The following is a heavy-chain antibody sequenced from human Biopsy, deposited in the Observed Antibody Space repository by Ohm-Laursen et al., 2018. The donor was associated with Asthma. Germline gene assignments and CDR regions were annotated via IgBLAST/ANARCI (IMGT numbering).Heavy chain of an antibody. D-gene: IGHD3-16*01. CDR1: GGTFRTYA. V-gene: IGHV1-69*13. J-gene: IGHJ6*02. CDR3: ARVDAIMISGDFYFYSGFDL. CDR2: IIPMYGVP. Sequence: ASVKVSCKASGGTFRTYAFNWVRQAPGQGLEWMGGIIPMYGVPKVAQKFQGRVTITADESTSTAYMEMSSLRSEDTAVYYCARVDAIMISGDFYFYSGFDLWGQGTAVRVSS.